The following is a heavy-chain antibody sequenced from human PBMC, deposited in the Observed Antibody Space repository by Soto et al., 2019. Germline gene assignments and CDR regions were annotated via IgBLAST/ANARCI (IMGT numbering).Heavy chain of an antibody. J-gene: IGHJ6*02. Sequence: GVLRLSCTASGFTFGDYAMSWFRQAPGKGLEWVGFIRSKAYGGTTEYAASVKGRFTISRDDSKSIAYLQMNSLKTEDTAVYYCTRDRDDFWSGTSLYYYYGMDVWGQGTTVTVSS. CDR1: GFTFGDYA. D-gene: IGHD3-3*01. V-gene: IGHV3-49*03. CDR2: IRSKAYGGTT. CDR3: TRDRDDFWSGTSLYYYYGMDV.